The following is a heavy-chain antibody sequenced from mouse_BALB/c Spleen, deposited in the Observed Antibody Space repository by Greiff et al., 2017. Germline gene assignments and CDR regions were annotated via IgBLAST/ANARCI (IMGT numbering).Heavy chain of an antibody. J-gene: IGHJ4*01. CDR3: ARESLGQGAMDY. V-gene: IGHV5-12-2*01. CDR2: ISNGGGST. D-gene: IGHD3-3*01. Sequence: EVKLVESGGGLVQPGGSLKLSCAASGFTFSSYTMSWVRQTPEKRLEWVAYISNGGGSTYYPDTVKGRFTISRDNAKNTLYLQMSSLKSEDTAMYYCARESLGQGAMDYWGQGTSVTVSS. CDR1: GFTFSSYT.